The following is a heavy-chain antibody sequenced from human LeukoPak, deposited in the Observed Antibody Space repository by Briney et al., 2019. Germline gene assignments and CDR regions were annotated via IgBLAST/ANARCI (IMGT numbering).Heavy chain of an antibody. V-gene: IGHV3-53*01. Sequence: GESLRPSCAASGLTVSSNDMNWVRQAPGKGLEWVSLLYSGGNTYYADSVKGRFTISRDNSKNTLYLQLDSLRAEDTAVYYCARTGSGSYYNDRFDYWGQGTLVTVSS. J-gene: IGHJ4*02. D-gene: IGHD3-10*01. CDR2: LYSGGNT. CDR1: GLTVSSND. CDR3: ARTGSGSYYNDRFDY.